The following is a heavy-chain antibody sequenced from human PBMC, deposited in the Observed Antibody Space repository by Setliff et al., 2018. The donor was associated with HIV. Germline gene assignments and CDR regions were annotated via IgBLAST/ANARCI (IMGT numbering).Heavy chain of an antibody. J-gene: IGHJ6*03. V-gene: IGHV4-31*03. CDR2: ISYSGST. CDR3: ATGRLYYYMDV. D-gene: IGHD1-1*01. CDR1: GDSISGGGYY. Sequence: SETLSLTCTVSGDSISGGGYYWSWLRQHPGGGLDWIGYISYSGSTFYDPSLKSRVTISLDTSYNQFSLKVKSVTAADTAVYYCATGRLYYYMDVWGKGTTVTVSS.